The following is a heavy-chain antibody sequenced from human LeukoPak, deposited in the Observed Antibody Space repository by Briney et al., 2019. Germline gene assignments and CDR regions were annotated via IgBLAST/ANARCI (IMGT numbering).Heavy chain of an antibody. V-gene: IGHV3-48*04. CDR2: ISSSGSTI. CDR3: ARERTTYYYDSSGYSGRNYYYYGMDV. Sequence: GGSLRLSCAASGFIFSSYGMHWVRQAPGKGLEWVAYISSSGSTIYYADSVKGRFTISRDDAKNSLYLQMNSLRAEDTAVYYCARERTTYYYDSSGYSGRNYYYYGMDVWGQGTTVTVSS. J-gene: IGHJ6*02. CDR1: GFIFSSYG. D-gene: IGHD3-22*01.